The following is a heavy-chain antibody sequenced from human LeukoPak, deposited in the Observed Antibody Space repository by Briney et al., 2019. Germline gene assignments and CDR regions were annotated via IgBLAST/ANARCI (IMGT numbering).Heavy chain of an antibody. Sequence: SETLSLTCIVSGYSISSGYYWSWIRQPPGKGLEWIASIYNSGSTNYNPSLKSRVTISVDTSKNQFSLRLSSVTAADTAVYYCARVGGSIAAEHVWGKGTTVTVSS. V-gene: IGHV4-38-2*02. CDR2: IYNSGST. D-gene: IGHD6-13*01. CDR3: ARVGGSIAAEHV. J-gene: IGHJ6*04. CDR1: GYSISSGYY.